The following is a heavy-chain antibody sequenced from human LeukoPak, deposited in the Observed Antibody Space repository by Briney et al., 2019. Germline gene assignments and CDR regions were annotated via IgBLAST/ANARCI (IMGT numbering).Heavy chain of an antibody. V-gene: IGHV3-30*02. J-gene: IGHJ4*02. CDR3: AKDRVGQYSYGPGEYYFDY. Sequence: GGSLRLSCAASGVTFSSYGMHWVRQAPGKGLEWVAVIRYDGSNKYYADSVKGRFTISRDNSKNTLYLQMNSLRAEDTAVYYCAKDRVGQYSYGPGEYYFDYWGQGTLVTVSS. CDR2: IRYDGSNK. D-gene: IGHD5-18*01. CDR1: GVTFSSYG.